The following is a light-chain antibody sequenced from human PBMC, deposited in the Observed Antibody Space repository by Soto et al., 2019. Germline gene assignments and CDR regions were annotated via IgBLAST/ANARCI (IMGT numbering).Light chain of an antibody. V-gene: IGLV1-47*02. CDR3: AAWDASLSACV. J-gene: IGLJ1*01. Sequence: QSVLTQPPSASGTAGQVVTISCSGGDSNIGSNSVYWYQHLPRMAPKLLIYYNNQRPSGVPDRFSGSGSGTSASLAIVGLRSEDEAVYYCAAWDASLSACVFGNGTKLTVL. CDR2: YNN. CDR1: DSNIGSNS.